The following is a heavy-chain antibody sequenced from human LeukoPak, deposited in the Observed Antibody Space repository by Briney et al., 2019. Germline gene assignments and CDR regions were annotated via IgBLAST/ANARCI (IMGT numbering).Heavy chain of an antibody. CDR1: GFTFSTSA. CDR3: AKVGRADDYYFDY. J-gene: IGHJ4*02. V-gene: IGHV3-23*01. CDR2: IGNSAGST. Sequence: RGSLRLSCAASGFTFSTSAMSWVRHTQGRGLECVSGIGNSAGSTYYADSVKGRFTISRDNSKNTLYLQMNSLRDEDTAVYYCAKVGRADDYYFDYWGQGTLVTVSS. D-gene: IGHD3-3*01.